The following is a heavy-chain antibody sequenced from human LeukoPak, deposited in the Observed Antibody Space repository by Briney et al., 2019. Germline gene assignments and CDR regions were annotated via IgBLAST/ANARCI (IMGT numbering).Heavy chain of an antibody. D-gene: IGHD1-1*01. Sequence: PSQTLSLTCAVYGGSFSGYYCSWIRQPPGDGLEWIGYIYYSGTTTSNPSINSPLTISVDTSKNQFSLRVLSVTPAGPAVYFCASHGTTGTNLNWFDPWGQGTLVTVSS. CDR2: IYYSGTT. V-gene: IGHV4-59*01. CDR3: ASHGTTGTNLNWFDP. CDR1: GGSFSGYY. J-gene: IGHJ5*02.